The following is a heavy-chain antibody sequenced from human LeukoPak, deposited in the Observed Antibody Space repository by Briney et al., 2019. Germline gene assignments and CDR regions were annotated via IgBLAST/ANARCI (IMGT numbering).Heavy chain of an antibody. CDR2: ISSSSSYI. D-gene: IGHD3-22*01. J-gene: IGHJ4*02. V-gene: IGHV3-21*01. CDR1: GFTFSSYA. CDR3: ARDRSYDSSGYYEFDY. Sequence: GGSLRLSCAASGFTFSSYAMSWVRQAPGKGLEWVSSISSSSSYIYYADSVKGRFTISRDNAKNSLYLQMNSLRAEDTAVYYCARDRSYDSSGYYEFDYWGQGTLVTVSS.